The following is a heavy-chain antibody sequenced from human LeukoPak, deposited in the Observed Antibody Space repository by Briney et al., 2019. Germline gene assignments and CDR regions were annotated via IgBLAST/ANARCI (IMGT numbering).Heavy chain of an antibody. J-gene: IGHJ3*02. CDR2: IWYDGSNK. D-gene: IGHD5-24*01. CDR3: AREQEMATHDAFDI. CDR1: GFTFSSYG. V-gene: IGHV3-33*01. Sequence: GRSLRLSCAASGFTFSSYGMHWVRQAPGKGLEWVAVIWYDGSNKYYADSVKGRFTISRDNSKNTLYLQMNSLRAEDTAVYYCAREQEMATHDAFDIWGQGTMSPSLQ.